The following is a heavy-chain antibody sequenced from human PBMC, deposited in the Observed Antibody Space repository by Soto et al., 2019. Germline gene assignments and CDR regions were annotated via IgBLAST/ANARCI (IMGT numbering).Heavy chain of an antibody. CDR1: GYTFTSYD. D-gene: IGHD4-17*01. CDR2: MNPNSGNT. V-gene: IGHV1-8*01. J-gene: IGHJ4*02. CDR3: AREVTIRGDDY. Sequence: QVQLVQSGAEVKKPGASVRVSCKASGYTFTSYDINWVRQATGQGLEWMGWMNPNSGNTGYAQKFQGRVTMTRNTSVSTAYMERSSRRSEDTAVYYCAREVTIRGDDYWGQGTLVTVSS.